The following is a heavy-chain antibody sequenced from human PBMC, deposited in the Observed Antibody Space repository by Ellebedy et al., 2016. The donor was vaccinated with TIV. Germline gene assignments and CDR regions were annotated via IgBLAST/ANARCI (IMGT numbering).Heavy chain of an antibody. J-gene: IGHJ4*02. D-gene: IGHD4-17*01. V-gene: IGHV3-7*01. Sequence: GGSLRLSCAASGFTLSSYWMSWVRQAPGKGLECVANIKQDGSEKSYVDSVKGRFTISRDNAKNSLYLQMNSLRAEDTAVYYCSRHTDYALDYWGQGALVTVSS. CDR2: IKQDGSEK. CDR1: GFTLSSYW. CDR3: SRHTDYALDY.